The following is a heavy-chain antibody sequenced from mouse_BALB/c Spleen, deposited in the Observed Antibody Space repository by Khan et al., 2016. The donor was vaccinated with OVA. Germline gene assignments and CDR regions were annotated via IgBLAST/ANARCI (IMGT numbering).Heavy chain of an antibody. V-gene: IGHV1-20*01. Sequence: VQLKQSGPELVKPGASVKISCKASGYSFTGYFMNWVMQSHGKSLEWIGRINPHIGETFYNQKFKGKATLTVDESSSTAHMELRSLTSENAAVYYWTRTYGSDFDNWGQGTTLTVSS. CDR2: INPHIGET. CDR1: GYSFTGYF. D-gene: IGHD1-1*01. CDR3: TRTYGSDFDN. J-gene: IGHJ2*01.